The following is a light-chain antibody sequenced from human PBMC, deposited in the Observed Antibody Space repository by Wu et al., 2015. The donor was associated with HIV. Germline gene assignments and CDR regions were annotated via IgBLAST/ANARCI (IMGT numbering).Light chain of an antibody. Sequence: EIVMTQSPATLSVSPGERVTLSCRASQSVGTNLAWYQQKPGQAPRLLIHAASTRATGIPARFSGSGSGTEFTLTISSMQSEDFAVYSCQQYNYWPSVFGQGTKLDIK. J-gene: IGKJ2*01. CDR3: QQYNYWPSV. CDR1: QSVGTN. CDR2: AAS. V-gene: IGKV3-15*01.